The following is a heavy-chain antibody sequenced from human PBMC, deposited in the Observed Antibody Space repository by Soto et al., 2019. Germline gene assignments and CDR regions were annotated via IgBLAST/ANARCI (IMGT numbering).Heavy chain of an antibody. CDR2: IIPIFGTA. CDR3: AREVVVVPAVITLNYYNYGMDV. D-gene: IGHD2-2*01. J-gene: IGHJ6*02. CDR1: GDTNSSYA. V-gene: IGHV1-69*13. Sequence: SLNGAGKTAGDTNSSYAVSWLRQDTGQGLEWMGGIIPIFGTANYAQKFQGRVTITADESTSTAYMELSSLRSEDTAVYYCAREVVVVPAVITLNYYNYGMDVWGQGTTVTVSS.